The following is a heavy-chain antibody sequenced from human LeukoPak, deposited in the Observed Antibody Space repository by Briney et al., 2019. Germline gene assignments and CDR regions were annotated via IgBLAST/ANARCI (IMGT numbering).Heavy chain of an antibody. CDR1: GFTFSSYG. D-gene: IGHD2-15*01. CDR2: ISYDGSNK. CDR3: AKDRDPDLGYCSGGSCPGGGYYYYGMDV. Sequence: GGSLRLSCAASGFTFSSYGMHWVRQAPGKGLEWVAVISYDGSNKYYADSVKGRFTISRDNSKNTLYLQMNSLRAGDAAVYYCAKDRDPDLGYCSGGSCPGGGYYYYGMDVWGQGTTVTVSS. V-gene: IGHV3-30*18. J-gene: IGHJ6*02.